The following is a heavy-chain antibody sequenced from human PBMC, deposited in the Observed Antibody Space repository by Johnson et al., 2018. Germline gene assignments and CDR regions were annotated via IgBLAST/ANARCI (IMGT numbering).Heavy chain of an antibody. CDR2: ISTSSTYI. D-gene: IGHD2-15*01. Sequence: VQLVESGGGLVKPGGSLRLSCAASGFTFSSYSMNCVRQAPGKGLEWVSSISTSSTYIFYADSVKGRFTIPRENAKNSLYLQMDSLRAEDTAVYYCTRLGYCSDGRCYYMDVWGKGTPVTVSS. CDR1: GFTFSSYS. V-gene: IGHV3-21*01. CDR3: TRLGYCSDGRCYYMDV. J-gene: IGHJ6*03.